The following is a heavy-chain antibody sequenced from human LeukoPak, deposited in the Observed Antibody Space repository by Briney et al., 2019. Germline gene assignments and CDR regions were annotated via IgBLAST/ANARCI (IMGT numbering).Heavy chain of an antibody. Sequence: PSETLSLTCTVSGGSISSGDYYWSWIRQPAGKRLEWIGRIYTSGSTNYNPSLKSRVTISVDTSKNQFSLKLSSVTAADTAIYYCARGADYDVLTGRSYYFDYWGQGTLVTVSS. CDR1: GGSISSGDYY. V-gene: IGHV4-61*02. J-gene: IGHJ4*02. CDR3: ARGADYDVLTGRSYYFDY. D-gene: IGHD3-9*01. CDR2: IYTSGST.